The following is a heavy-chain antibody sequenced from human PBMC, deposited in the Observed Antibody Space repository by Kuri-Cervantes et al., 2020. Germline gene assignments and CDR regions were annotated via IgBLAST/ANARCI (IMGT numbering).Heavy chain of an antibody. D-gene: IGHD6-6*01. J-gene: IGHJ4*02. CDR2: IYYSWST. Sequence: SETLSLTCTVSGGSISSSSYYWCWIRQPPGKGLEWIGNIYYSWSTYYNPSLKNRVTISVDTSKNQFSLTLISVTAADTALYYCARRVGGSSADHWGQGTLVTVSS. CDR1: GGSISSSSYY. V-gene: IGHV4-39*01. CDR3: ARRVGGSSADH.